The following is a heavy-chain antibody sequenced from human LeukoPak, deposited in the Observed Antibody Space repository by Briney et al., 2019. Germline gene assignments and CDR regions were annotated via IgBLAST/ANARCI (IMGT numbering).Heavy chain of an antibody. CDR2: IYYSGST. CDR1: GGSISSSRYY. J-gene: IGHJ4*02. CDR3: ARRGTVTTERFDY. Sequence: SHSQALTQAGTGGSISSSRYYWGCISLHTRKGLEWIGSIYYSGSTYYNPSLKSRVTISVDTSKNQFSLKLSSVTAADTAVYYCARRGTVTTERFDYWVQGTLVSVSS. D-gene: IGHD4-11*01. V-gene: IGHV4-39*01.